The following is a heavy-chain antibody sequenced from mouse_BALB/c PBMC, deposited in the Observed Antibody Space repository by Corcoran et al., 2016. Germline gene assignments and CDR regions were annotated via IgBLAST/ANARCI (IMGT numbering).Heavy chain of an antibody. CDR1: GYTFTNYG. CDR2: INTYTGEP. CDR3: ARRVATGPMDY. Sequence: QIQLVQSGPELKKPGEPVKISCKASGYTFTNYGMNWVKQAPGKGLKWMGWINTYTGEPTYADDFKGRFAFSLETSASTAYLQINNLKNEDMATYFCARRVATGPMDYWGQGTSVTVSS. J-gene: IGHJ4*01. V-gene: IGHV9-1*02. D-gene: IGHD1-1*02.